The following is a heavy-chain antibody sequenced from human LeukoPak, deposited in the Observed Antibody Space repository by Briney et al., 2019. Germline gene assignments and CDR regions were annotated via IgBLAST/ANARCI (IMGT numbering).Heavy chain of an antibody. CDR3: ASGGIAAAGTLLDY. V-gene: IGHV4-34*01. Sequence: SETLSLTCAVYGGSFSGYYWSWIRQPPGKGLEWIGEINHSGSTNYNPSLKSRVTISVDTSKNQFSLKLSSVTAADTAVYYCASGGIAAAGTLLDYWGQGTLVTVSS. CDR2: INHSGST. D-gene: IGHD6-13*01. J-gene: IGHJ4*02. CDR1: GGSFSGYY.